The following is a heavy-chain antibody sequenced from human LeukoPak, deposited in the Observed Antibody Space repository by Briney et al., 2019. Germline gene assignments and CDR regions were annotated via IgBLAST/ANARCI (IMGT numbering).Heavy chain of an antibody. J-gene: IGHJ4*02. CDR3: AKLSSGYYSTPFDY. Sequence: GESLKISCKGSGYIFTNYWIGWVRQLPGKGLEWMGIIYPGDSDTKYSPSFQGQVTISADKSISTAYLQWTSLKASDTAMSYCAKLSSGYYSTPFDYWGQGTLVTVSS. D-gene: IGHD3-22*01. CDR2: IYPGDSDT. V-gene: IGHV5-51*01. CDR1: GYIFTNYW.